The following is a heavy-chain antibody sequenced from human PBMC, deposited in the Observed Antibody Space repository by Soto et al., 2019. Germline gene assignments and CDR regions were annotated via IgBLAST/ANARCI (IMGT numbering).Heavy chain of an antibody. D-gene: IGHD6-13*01. CDR2: IWYDGSNK. V-gene: IGHV3-33*01. CDR1: GFTFSSYG. J-gene: IGHJ6*02. Sequence: GGSLRLSCAASGFTFSSYGMHWVRQAPGKGLEWVAVIWYDGSNKYYADSVKGRFTISRDNSKNTLYLQMNSLRAEDTAVYYCARVSSSWYVNYYYGMDVWGQGTTVTVSS. CDR3: ARVSSSWYVNYYYGMDV.